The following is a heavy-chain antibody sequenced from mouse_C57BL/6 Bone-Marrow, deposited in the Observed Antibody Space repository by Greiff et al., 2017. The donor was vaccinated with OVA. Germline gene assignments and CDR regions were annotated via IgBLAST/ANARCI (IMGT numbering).Heavy chain of an antibody. J-gene: IGHJ2*01. V-gene: IGHV2-6*01. Sequence: VQRVESGPGLVAPSQSLSITCTVSGFSLTSYGVDWVRQSPGKGLEWLGVIWGVGSTNYNSALKSRLSISKDNSKSQVFLKMNSLQTDDTAMYYCASEITTVVDFDYWGQGTTLTVSS. CDR3: ASEITTVVDFDY. D-gene: IGHD1-1*01. CDR2: IWGVGST. CDR1: GFSLTSYG.